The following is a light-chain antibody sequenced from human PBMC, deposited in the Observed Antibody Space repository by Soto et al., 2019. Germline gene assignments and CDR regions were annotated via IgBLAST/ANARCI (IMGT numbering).Light chain of an antibody. Sequence: DIQMIQSPSILAASVGDRVTITCRASQSISSWLAWYQQKPGKAPKLLIYKASSLESGVPSRFSGSGSGTEFTLTISSLQPDDFATYYCQQYNSYSWTFGQGTKVDIK. J-gene: IGKJ1*01. CDR2: KAS. CDR3: QQYNSYSWT. V-gene: IGKV1-5*03. CDR1: QSISSW.